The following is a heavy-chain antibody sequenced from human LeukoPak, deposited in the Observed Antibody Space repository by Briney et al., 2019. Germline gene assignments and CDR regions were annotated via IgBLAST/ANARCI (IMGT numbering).Heavy chain of an antibody. J-gene: IGHJ4*02. V-gene: IGHV3-7*03. CDR2: IKQDGSEK. CDR3: VRAMDY. D-gene: IGHD2-2*01. Sequence: GGSLRLSCAASGFTFSSYWMNWVRQAPGEGLEWVANIKQDGSEKYYVDSVKGRFTISRDDAKNSLFLQMNSLRVEDTAVYYCVRAMDYWGQGTLVTVSS. CDR1: GFTFSSYW.